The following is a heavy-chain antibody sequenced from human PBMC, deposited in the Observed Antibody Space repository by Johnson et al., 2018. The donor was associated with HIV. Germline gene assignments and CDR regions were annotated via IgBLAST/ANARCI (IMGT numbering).Heavy chain of an antibody. CDR1: GFTFNTYG. CDR2: ITFNGGDT. Sequence: EVQLVESGGGMIRPGGSLRLSCAASGFTFNTYGMSWVRQPPGKGLEWVSLITFNGGDTAYSDSVKGRFTISRDNAKNSLYLQMNSLRAEDTALDYCAREPDLDSGSHSVAFDIWGQGKMVHVSS. D-gene: IGHD1-26*01. J-gene: IGHJ3*02. V-gene: IGHV3-20*04. CDR3: AREPDLDSGSHSVAFDI.